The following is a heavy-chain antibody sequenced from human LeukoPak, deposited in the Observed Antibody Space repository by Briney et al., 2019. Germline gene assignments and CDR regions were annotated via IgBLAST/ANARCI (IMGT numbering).Heavy chain of an antibody. J-gene: IGHJ4*02. CDR3: ARQHSSGNSYFDY. CDR1: GDSVSSYY. CDR2: IHYSGNT. V-gene: IGHV4-59*08. Sequence: PSETLSLTYTVSGDSVSSYYWTWFRQPPGKGLEWIGYIHYSGNTNYNPSLKSRVTISVDTSKNQFSLKLTSVTAADTAVYYCARQHSSGNSYFDYWGQGTLVTVSS. D-gene: IGHD3-22*01.